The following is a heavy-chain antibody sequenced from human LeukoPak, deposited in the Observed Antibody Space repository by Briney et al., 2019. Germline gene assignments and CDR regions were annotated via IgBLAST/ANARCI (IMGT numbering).Heavy chain of an antibody. D-gene: IGHD5-24*01. V-gene: IGHV3-7*01. J-gene: IGHJ5*01. CDR1: GFTFSSYW. CDR2: MNPDGSNK. Sequence: GSLRLSCAASGFTFSSYWMTWVRQAPGKGLEWVANMNPDGSNKKYVDSVKGRFTISRDNRKNSLYLQMSSLRVDDTAVYYCARDAYNCASDSWGQGTLVSVSS. CDR3: ARDAYNCASDS.